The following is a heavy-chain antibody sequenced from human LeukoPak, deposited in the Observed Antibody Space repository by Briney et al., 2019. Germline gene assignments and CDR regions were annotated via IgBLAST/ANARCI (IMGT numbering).Heavy chain of an antibody. CDR2: ISYDGSNK. J-gene: IGHJ3*02. CDR3: ARAYYDSSGPNDVGFDAFDI. CDR1: GFTFSSYA. Sequence: QSGGSLRLSCAASGFTFSSYAMHWVRQAPGKGLEWVAVISYDGSNKYYADSVKGRFTISRDNSKNTLYLQMNSLRAEDTAVYYCARAYYDSSGPNDVGFDAFDIWGQGTMVTVSS. D-gene: IGHD3-22*01. V-gene: IGHV3-30-3*01.